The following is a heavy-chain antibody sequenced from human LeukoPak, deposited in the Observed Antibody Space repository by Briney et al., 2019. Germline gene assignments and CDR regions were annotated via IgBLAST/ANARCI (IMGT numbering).Heavy chain of an antibody. J-gene: IGHJ2*01. CDR2: IYYGGST. V-gene: IGHV4-59*08. Sequence: SETLSLACTVSGGSISSYYLGWIRQPPGKGLEWIGYIYYGGSTNYNPSLQSRVTISVETTKNQFSLKLSSVTAADTAVYYCGRPFRARYFDLWGRGTLVTVSS. CDR3: GRPFRARYFDL. D-gene: IGHD2/OR15-2a*01. CDR1: GGSISSYY.